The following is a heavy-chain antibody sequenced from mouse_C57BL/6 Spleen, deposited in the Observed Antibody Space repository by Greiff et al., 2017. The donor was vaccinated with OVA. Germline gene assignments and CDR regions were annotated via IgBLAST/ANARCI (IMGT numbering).Heavy chain of an antibody. CDR3: TREDSSGYGYFDV. J-gene: IGHJ1*03. V-gene: IGHV1-15*01. CDR2: IDPETGGT. CDR1: GYTFTDYE. Sequence: LQESGAELVRPGASVTLSCKASGYTFTDYEMHWVKQTPVHGLEWIGAIDPETGGTAYNQKFKGKAILTADKSSSTAYMELRSLTSEDSAVYYCTREDSSGYGYFDVWGTGTTVTVSS. D-gene: IGHD3-2*02.